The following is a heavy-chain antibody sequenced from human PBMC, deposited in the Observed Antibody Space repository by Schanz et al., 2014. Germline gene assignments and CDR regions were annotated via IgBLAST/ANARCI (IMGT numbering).Heavy chain of an antibody. Sequence: EVQLVESGGGLVQPGGSLRLSCAASGFTFSSFAMYWVRQAPGKGLEWVARIKSKSDGGTTDYAAPVKGRFTISRDDSKHTVYLQMDSLKTEDTALYYCTTAHYSSNYETLDYWGQGTLVTVSS. CDR1: GFTFSSFA. V-gene: IGHV3-15*01. J-gene: IGHJ4*02. CDR3: TTAHYSSNYETLDY. CDR2: IKSKSDGGTT. D-gene: IGHD6-13*01.